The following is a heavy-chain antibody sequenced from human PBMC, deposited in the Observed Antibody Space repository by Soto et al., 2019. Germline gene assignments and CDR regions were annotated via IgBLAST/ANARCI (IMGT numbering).Heavy chain of an antibody. Sequence: GASVKVSCKASGYTFTSYAMHWVRQAPGQRLEWMGWINAGNGNTKYSQKFQGRVTITRDTSASTAHMELSSLRSEDTAVYYCARSDILTGYYYYYYGMDVWGQGTTVTVSS. CDR2: INAGNGNT. V-gene: IGHV1-3*01. CDR1: GYTFTSYA. D-gene: IGHD3-9*01. CDR3: ARSDILTGYYYYYYGMDV. J-gene: IGHJ6*02.